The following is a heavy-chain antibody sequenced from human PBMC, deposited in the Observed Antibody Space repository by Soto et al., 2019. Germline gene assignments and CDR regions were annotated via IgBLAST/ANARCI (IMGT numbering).Heavy chain of an antibody. CDR2: MNPNSGNT. D-gene: IGHD6-6*01. CDR3: ARVVYSSSHRRKYYFDY. CDR1: GYTFTSYE. Sequence: ASVKVSCKASGYTFTSYEINWVRQATGQGLEWMGWMNPNSGNTGYAQKFQGRVTMTRNTSLSTAYMELSSLRSEDTAVYYCARVVYSSSHRRKYYFDYWGQGTLVTVSS. J-gene: IGHJ4*02. V-gene: IGHV1-8*01.